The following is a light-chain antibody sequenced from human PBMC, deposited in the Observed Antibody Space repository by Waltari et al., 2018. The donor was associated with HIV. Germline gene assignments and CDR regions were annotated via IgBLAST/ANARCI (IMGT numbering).Light chain of an antibody. CDR2: WAS. CDR1: QKILFSSTNHNY. V-gene: IGKV4-1*01. Sequence: DIVLTQSPDSLAVSLGERATMNCKSSQKILFSSTNHNYLSWYQQRPGQPPRLLIYWASSRESGVPERFTGSGSGTNFTLTISRLQADDVAVYFCQQYYSNPRTFGQGTKV. J-gene: IGKJ1*01. CDR3: QQYYSNPRT.